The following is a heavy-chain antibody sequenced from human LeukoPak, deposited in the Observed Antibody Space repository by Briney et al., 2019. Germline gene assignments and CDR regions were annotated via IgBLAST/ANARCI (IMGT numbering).Heavy chain of an antibody. D-gene: IGHD3-10*01. CDR2: IYYSGST. V-gene: IGHV4-39*07. Sequence: PSETLSLTCTVSGGSISSSSYYWGWIRQPPGKGLEWIGSIYYSGSTYYNPSLKSRVTISVDTSKNQFSPKLSSVTAADTAVYYCARENSRFGESFDYWGQGTLVTVSS. J-gene: IGHJ4*02. CDR1: GGSISSSSYY. CDR3: ARENSRFGESFDY.